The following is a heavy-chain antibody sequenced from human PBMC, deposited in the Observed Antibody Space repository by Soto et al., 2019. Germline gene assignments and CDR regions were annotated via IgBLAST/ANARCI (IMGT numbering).Heavy chain of an antibody. CDR2: ISAYNGNT. J-gene: IGHJ6*02. Sequence: QVQLVQSRAEVKKPGASVKVSCKASGYTFTSYGISWVRQAPGQGLEWMGWISAYNGNTNYAQKLQGRDTMTTDTSTSTAYMVLRSLRADYTAVNYCARVESMGHSNPLNGMDVWGQGTTVTVSS. CDR1: GYTFTSYG. D-gene: IGHD4-4*01. CDR3: ARVESMGHSNPLNGMDV. V-gene: IGHV1-18*04.